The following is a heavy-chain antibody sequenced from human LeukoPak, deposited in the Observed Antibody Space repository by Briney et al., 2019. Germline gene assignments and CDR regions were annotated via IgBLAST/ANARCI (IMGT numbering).Heavy chain of an antibody. CDR1: GGSISSSSYY. Sequence: PSETLSLTCTVSGGSISSSSYYWGWIRQPPGKGLEWIGSIYYSGSTYYNPSLKSRVTISVDTSKNQFSLKLSSVTAADTAVYYCARDQGPYYYDSSGYHQDYWGQGTLVTVSS. V-gene: IGHV4-39*07. CDR2: IYYSGST. J-gene: IGHJ4*02. CDR3: ARDQGPYYYDSSGYHQDY. D-gene: IGHD3-22*01.